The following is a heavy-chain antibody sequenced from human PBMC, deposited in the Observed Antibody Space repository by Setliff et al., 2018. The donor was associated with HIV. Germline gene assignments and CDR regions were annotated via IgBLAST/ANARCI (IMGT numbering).Heavy chain of an antibody. CDR2: INTNTGKP. J-gene: IGHJ6*03. V-gene: IGHV7-4-1*01. CDR3: TRDHTPPPNYDFWSGQIDLRNIFYYMDV. CDR1: GYTLSHYA. D-gene: IGHD3-3*01. Sequence: ASVKVSCKASGYTLSHYAMNWVRQAPGQGLEWMGWINTNTGKPTYAQGFTGRFVFSVDTPVNTAYLHLFSLQAEDTAVYYCTRDHTPPPNYDFWSGQIDLRNIFYYMDVWGTGSPVTVSS.